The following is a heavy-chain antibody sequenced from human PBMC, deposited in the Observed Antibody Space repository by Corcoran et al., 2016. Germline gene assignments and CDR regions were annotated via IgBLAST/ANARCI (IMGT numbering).Heavy chain of an antibody. CDR1: GFTFISYG. CDR2: ISYDGSNK. CDR3: AKDLMRGSGSLYEFDY. Sequence: QVQLVESGGGVVQPGRSLRLSCAASGFTFISYGMHWVRQAPGKGLEWVAVISYDGSNKYYADSVKGRFTISRDNSKNTLYLQMNSLRAEETAVYYCAKDLMRGSGSLYEFDYWGRGTLVTGSS. D-gene: IGHD3-10*01. J-gene: IGHJ4*02. V-gene: IGHV3-30*18.